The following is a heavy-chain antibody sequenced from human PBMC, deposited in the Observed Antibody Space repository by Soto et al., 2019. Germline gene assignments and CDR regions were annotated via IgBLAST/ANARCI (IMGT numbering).Heavy chain of an antibody. Sequence: GGSLRLSCAASGFTFSSYGMHWVRQAPGKGLEWVAVISYDGSNKYYADSVKGRFTTSRDNSKNTLYLQMNSLRAEDTAVYYCAEGTRGDYCSGGSCPGPYYYYYGMDVWGQGTTVTVSS. CDR1: GFTFSSYG. CDR2: ISYDGSNK. J-gene: IGHJ6*02. V-gene: IGHV3-30*03. CDR3: AEGTRGDYCSGGSCPGPYYYYYGMDV. D-gene: IGHD2-15*01.